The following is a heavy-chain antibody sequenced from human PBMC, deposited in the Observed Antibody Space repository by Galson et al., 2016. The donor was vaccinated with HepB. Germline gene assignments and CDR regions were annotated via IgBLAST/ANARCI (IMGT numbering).Heavy chain of an antibody. CDR2: IYHTGST. V-gene: IGHV4-4*02. CDR1: GGSISSSNW. D-gene: IGHD3-10*02. Sequence: ETLSLTCAVSGGSISSSNWWSWVSQPPGKGLEWIGEIYHTGSTNYNPSLKSRVTISVDKSKNQFSLKLTSVTAADTALYYCARVAVTTVRGWFDPWGQGTLVTVSS. CDR3: ARVAVTTVRGWFDP. J-gene: IGHJ5*02.